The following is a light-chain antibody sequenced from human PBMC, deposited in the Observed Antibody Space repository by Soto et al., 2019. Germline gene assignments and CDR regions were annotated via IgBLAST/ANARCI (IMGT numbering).Light chain of an antibody. CDR1: QSVSSN. V-gene: IGKV3-15*01. J-gene: IGKJ1*01. CDR3: QQYNNWPPWT. CDR2: GAS. Sequence: EIVMTQSPATLSVSPRERATLSCRASQSVSSNLAWYQQKPGQAPRLLIYGASTRATGIPARFSGSGSETEFTLTISSLQSEDYAIYYCQQYNNWPPWTFGQGTKVDIK.